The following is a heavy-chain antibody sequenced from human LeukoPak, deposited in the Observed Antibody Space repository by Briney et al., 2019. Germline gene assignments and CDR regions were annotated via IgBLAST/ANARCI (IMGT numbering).Heavy chain of an antibody. J-gene: IGHJ4*02. V-gene: IGHV1-58*01. CDR3: AAIPLPDSRYFDWLTLDY. Sequence: ASVKVSCKASGFTFTSSAVQWVRQARGQRLEWIGWIVVGSGNTNYAQKFQERVTITRDMSTSTAYMELSSLRSEDTAVYYCAAIPLPDSRYFDWLTLDYWGQGTLVTVSS. CDR1: GFTFTSSA. D-gene: IGHD3-9*01. CDR2: IVVGSGNT.